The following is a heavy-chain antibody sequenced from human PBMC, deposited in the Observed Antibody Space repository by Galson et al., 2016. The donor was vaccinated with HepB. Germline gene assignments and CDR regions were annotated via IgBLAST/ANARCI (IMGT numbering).Heavy chain of an antibody. CDR2: IYHSGST. D-gene: IGHD1-1*01. J-gene: IGHJ4*02. CDR1: GGSISSGGYS. V-gene: IGHV4-30-2*01. CDR3: ACSRTGTTSPFDF. Sequence: LSLTCAVSGGSISSGGYSWNWIRQPPGKGLEWIGYIYHSGSTDSNPSLKSRVTISVDRSKNQFSLKLSSVTAADTAVYYCACSRTGTTSPFDFWGQGTLVTVSS.